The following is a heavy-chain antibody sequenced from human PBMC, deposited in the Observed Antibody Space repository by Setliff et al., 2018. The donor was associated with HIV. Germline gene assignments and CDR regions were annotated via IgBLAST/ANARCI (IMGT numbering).Heavy chain of an antibody. D-gene: IGHD3-10*01. V-gene: IGHV4-59*11. CDR3: ARDGPLEGSYRYYYYYMDV. CDR1: GGSISSHY. J-gene: IGHJ6*03. Sequence: SETLSLTCTVSGGSISSHYWTWIRQPPGKGLEWIGYTYYTGSTNYNPSLNSRVAIFLDTSKNQFSLRLTSVTAADTAVYYCARDGPLEGSYRYYYYYMDVWGKGTTVTVSS. CDR2: TYYTGST.